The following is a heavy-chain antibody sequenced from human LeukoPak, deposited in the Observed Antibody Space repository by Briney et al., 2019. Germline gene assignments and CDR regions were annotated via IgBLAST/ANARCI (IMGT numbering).Heavy chain of an antibody. CDR3: ARRDYYYYMDV. V-gene: IGHV3-7*01. CDR2: IKQDGREK. Sequence: GGSPRLSCAASGFTFSSYWMSWVRHGPGKGLEWVANIKQDGREKYHVDSVKGRFTISRDNAKNSLYLQMNSPRAEDTAVYYCARRDYYYYMDVWGKGTTVTVSS. J-gene: IGHJ6*03. CDR1: GFTFSSYW.